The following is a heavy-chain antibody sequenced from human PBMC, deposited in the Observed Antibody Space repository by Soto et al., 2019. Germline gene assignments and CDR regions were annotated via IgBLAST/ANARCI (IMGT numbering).Heavy chain of an antibody. CDR2: LSISTSYI. Sequence: EVQLVESGGRLVKPGGSLRLPCAASGFTFSDYSMNWVRQAPGKGLEWVSCLSISTSYIYYADSVKGRFSISRDNAKNALYLQMDSLRVEDTAVYYCTRGSYGDPWDYWGQGTLVTVSS. J-gene: IGHJ4*02. V-gene: IGHV3-21*01. CDR1: GFTFSDYS. D-gene: IGHD2-21*02. CDR3: TRGSYGDPWDY.